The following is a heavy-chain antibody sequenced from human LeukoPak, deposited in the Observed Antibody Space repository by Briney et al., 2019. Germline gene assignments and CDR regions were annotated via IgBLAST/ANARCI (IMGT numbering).Heavy chain of an antibody. V-gene: IGHV3-20*04. CDR3: AGWGTLEAVDI. CDR1: GFTFDDYS. CDR2: INWNGGST. D-gene: IGHD1-26*01. Sequence: AGSLTLSCPVSGFTFDDYSLRWFRQPPGKGLGWVSVINWNGGSTVYTDSVKGRFTISRDNAKNSLYLQMTSLIAEDTALYYCAGWGTLEAVDICGQGTMVTVSS. J-gene: IGHJ3*02.